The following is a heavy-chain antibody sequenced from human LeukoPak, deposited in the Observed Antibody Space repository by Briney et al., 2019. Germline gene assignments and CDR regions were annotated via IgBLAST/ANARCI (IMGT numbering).Heavy chain of an antibody. V-gene: IGHV3-23*01. J-gene: IGHJ6*03. D-gene: IGHD3-10*01. CDR3: AKASARLWFGGPSMDV. CDR2: ISGSGGST. CDR1: GFTFSSYA. Sequence: PGGSLRLSCAASGFTFSSYAMSWVRQAPGKGLEWVSAISGSGGSTYYADSVKGRFTISRANSKNTLYLQMNSLRAEDTAVYYCAKASARLWFGGPSMDVWGKGTTVTVSS.